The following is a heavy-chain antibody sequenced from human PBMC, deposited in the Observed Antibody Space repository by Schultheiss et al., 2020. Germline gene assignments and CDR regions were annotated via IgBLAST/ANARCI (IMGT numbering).Heavy chain of an antibody. Sequence: SETLSLTCTVSGGSISSSSYYWGWIRQPPGKGLEWIGSIYYSGSTNYNPSLKSRVTISVDTSKNQFSLQLNSVTPEDTAVYYCANGTAMDVWGQGTTVTVSS. CDR3: ANGTAMDV. V-gene: IGHV4-39*07. D-gene: IGHD1-1*01. CDR1: GGSISSSSYY. CDR2: IYYSGST. J-gene: IGHJ6*02.